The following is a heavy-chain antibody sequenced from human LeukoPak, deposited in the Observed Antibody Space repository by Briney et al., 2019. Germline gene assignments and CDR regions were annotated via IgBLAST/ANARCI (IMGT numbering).Heavy chain of an antibody. CDR1: GDSISSGGYY. J-gene: IGHJ4*02. D-gene: IGHD5-12*01. CDR2: ISYSGNT. V-gene: IGHV4-31*03. Sequence: SQTLSLTCTVSGDSISSGGYYWSWIRQHPGKGLEWIGYISYSGNTYYNPSLKSRAAISADTPKNQFSLKLSSTTAADTAVYYCARAPVATPSEFDYWGQGTLVTVSS. CDR3: ARAPVATPSEFDY.